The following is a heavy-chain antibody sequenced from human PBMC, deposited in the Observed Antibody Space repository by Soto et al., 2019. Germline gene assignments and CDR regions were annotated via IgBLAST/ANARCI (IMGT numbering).Heavy chain of an antibody. CDR1: GFTFSDYY. CDR2: ISSSSSYT. D-gene: IGHD1-26*01. V-gene: IGHV3-11*05. J-gene: IGHJ4*02. CDR3: ARDAVVGASDY. Sequence: QVQLVESGGGLVKPGGSLRLSCAASGFTFSDYYMSWIRKAPGKGLEWVSYISSSSSYTNYADSVKGRFTISRDNAKNSLYLQMNSLRAEDTAVYYCARDAVVGASDYWGQGTLVTVSS.